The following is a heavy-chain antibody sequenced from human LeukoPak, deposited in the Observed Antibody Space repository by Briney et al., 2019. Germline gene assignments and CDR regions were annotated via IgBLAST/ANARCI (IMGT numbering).Heavy chain of an antibody. V-gene: IGHV3-30*02. CDR2: IQYDGSNE. Sequence: GGSLRLSCAASRFTFSSYGMHWVRQAPGKGLEWVAYIQYDGSNEQYADSVKGRFTISRDNSKNTLYLQMNSLRAEDTAVYYCAKPPRGYYGSGSFLIGYWGQGTLVTVSS. CDR1: RFTFSSYG. J-gene: IGHJ4*02. D-gene: IGHD3-10*01. CDR3: AKPPRGYYGSGSFLIGY.